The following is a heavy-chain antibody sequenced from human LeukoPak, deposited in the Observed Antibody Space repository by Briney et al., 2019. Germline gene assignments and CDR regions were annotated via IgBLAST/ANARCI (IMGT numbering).Heavy chain of an antibody. V-gene: IGHV1-18*01. D-gene: IGHD3-10*01. J-gene: IGHJ4*02. CDR1: GYTFTSYG. CDR2: ISAYNGNT. CDR3: ARDLWFGEALGPPNYYFDY. Sequence: ASVKVSCKASGYTFTSYGISWVRQAPGQGLEWMGWISAYNGNTNYAQKLQGRVTMTTDTSTSTAYMELRSLRSDDTAAYYCARDLWFGEALGPPNYYFDYWGQGTLVTVSS.